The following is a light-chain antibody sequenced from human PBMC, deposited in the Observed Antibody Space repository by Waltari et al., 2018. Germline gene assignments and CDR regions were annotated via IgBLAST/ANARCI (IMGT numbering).Light chain of an antibody. CDR1: QDIIHF. J-gene: IGKJ4*01. V-gene: IGKV1-33*01. CDR2: DAS. Sequence: DTQMTQSPSSLSASVGDRVTITCQSSQDIIHFLNWYQQKPGTAPKLLITDASTLQTAVPSRFSGGRSGTQFTFTVNGLQPEDVATYFCQQYDNLPLTFGGGTKVEI. CDR3: QQYDNLPLT.